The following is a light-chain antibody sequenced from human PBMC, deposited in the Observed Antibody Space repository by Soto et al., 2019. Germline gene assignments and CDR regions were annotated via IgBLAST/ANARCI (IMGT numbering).Light chain of an antibody. Sequence: SYELTQAPSVSVAPGQRARITCAGNKLADKSEHWYQQKPGQAPGLVVYDDRDRPSGVPERFSGTNSDNVAALTIFRVEAGDEADYFCQVWDSDSDHWVFGGGTKLTVL. V-gene: IGLV3-21*02. CDR2: DDR. CDR3: QVWDSDSDHWV. J-gene: IGLJ3*02. CDR1: KLADKS.